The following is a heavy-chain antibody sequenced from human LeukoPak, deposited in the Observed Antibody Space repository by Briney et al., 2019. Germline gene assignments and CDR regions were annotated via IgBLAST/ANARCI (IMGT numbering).Heavy chain of an antibody. CDR2: IYYSGST. Sequence: SETLSLTCTVSGGSISSYYWSWIRQPPGKGLEWIGYIYYSGSTDYNPSLKSRVTISVDTSKNQFSLKLSSVTAVDTAVYYCARTMSSSHTVYGMDVWGQGTTVTVSS. D-gene: IGHD2-2*02. V-gene: IGHV4-59*12. CDR3: ARTMSSSHTVYGMDV. CDR1: GGSISSYY. J-gene: IGHJ6*02.